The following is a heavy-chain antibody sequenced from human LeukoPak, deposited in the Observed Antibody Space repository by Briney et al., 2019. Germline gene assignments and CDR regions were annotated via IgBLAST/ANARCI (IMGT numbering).Heavy chain of an antibody. CDR1: GFTFSSYA. J-gene: IGHJ4*02. CDR2: ISYDGSNK. Sequence: GGSLRLSCAASGFTFSSYAIHWVRQAPGKGLEWVALISYDGSNKYYADSVKGRFTISRDNSKNTLYLQMNSLRAEDTAIYYCASSYYYDGTGFDYWGQGTLVTVSS. CDR3: ASSYYYDGTGFDY. V-gene: IGHV3-30-3*01. D-gene: IGHD3-22*01.